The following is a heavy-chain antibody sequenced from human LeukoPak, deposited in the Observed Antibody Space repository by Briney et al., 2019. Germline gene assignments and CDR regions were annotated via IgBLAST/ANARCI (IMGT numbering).Heavy chain of an antibody. CDR3: ARRRRIWFGELYFDY. CDR2: INHSGST. CDR1: GGSFSGYY. V-gene: IGHV4-34*01. Sequence: SETLSLTCAVYGGSFSGYYWSWIRQPPGKGLEWSGEINHSGSTNYNPSLKSRVTISVDTSKNQFSLKLSSVTAADTAVYYCARRRRIWFGELYFDYWGQGTLVTVSS. D-gene: IGHD3-10*01. J-gene: IGHJ4*02.